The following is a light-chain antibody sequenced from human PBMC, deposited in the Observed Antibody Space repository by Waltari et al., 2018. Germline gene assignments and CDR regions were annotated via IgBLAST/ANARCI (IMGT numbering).Light chain of an antibody. J-gene: IGKJ2*01. Sequence: ETVLTQSPDTLSLSNGRGARLYCRASQTLNGNYLAWFQQKPGQAPRLLIHGASGRATGVPDRFTGSGSGADFTLTISRLEIEDSATYYCQHYGSSPYTFGQGTKLEIK. V-gene: IGKV3-20*01. CDR2: GAS. CDR3: QHYGSSPYT. CDR1: QTLNGNY.